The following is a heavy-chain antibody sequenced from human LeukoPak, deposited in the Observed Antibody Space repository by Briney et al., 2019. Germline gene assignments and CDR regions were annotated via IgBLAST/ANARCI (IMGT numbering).Heavy chain of an antibody. D-gene: IGHD3-22*01. CDR3: AKESESYDSSGSTFHY. CDR1: GFTFSSYG. Sequence: SGGSLRLSCAASGFTFSSYGMHWVRQAPGKGLEWVAFIRYDGSDKYYTDSVKGRFTISRDDSKNTLYLQMNSLRAEDTAVYYCAKESESYDSSGSTFHYWGQGTLVTVSS. CDR2: IRYDGSDK. J-gene: IGHJ4*02. V-gene: IGHV3-30*02.